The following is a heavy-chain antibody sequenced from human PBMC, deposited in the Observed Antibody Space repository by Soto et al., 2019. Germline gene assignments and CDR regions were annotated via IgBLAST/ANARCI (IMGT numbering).Heavy chain of an antibody. J-gene: IGHJ4*02. D-gene: IGHD3-22*01. CDR1: GGSISSSGYY. V-gene: IGHV4-31*03. CDR3: ARDALSRDSI. Sequence: QVQLQESGPGLVKPSQTLSLTCSVSGGSISSSGYYWGRIRQHPGKGLEWIGYISYSGSTYYNPSLESRVTISVDTSKNQFSLKLSSVTAADTAVYYCARDALSRDSIWGQGTLVTVSS. CDR2: ISYSGST.